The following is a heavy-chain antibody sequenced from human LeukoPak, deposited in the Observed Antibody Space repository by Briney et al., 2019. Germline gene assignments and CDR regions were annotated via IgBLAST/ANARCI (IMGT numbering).Heavy chain of an antibody. V-gene: IGHV3-53*01. D-gene: IGHD6-19*01. CDR1: GFTVSSSY. CDR2: SYSGGTI. CDR3: ARDPPFGSGWSQNYFDY. J-gene: IGHJ4*02. Sequence: GESLRLSCAASGFTVSSSYMSWVRQAPGKGLEWVSVSYSGGTIYYADPVKGRFTTSRDNSKSTLYLQMDSLRAEDTAVYYCARDPPFGSGWSQNYFDYWGQGTLVTVSS.